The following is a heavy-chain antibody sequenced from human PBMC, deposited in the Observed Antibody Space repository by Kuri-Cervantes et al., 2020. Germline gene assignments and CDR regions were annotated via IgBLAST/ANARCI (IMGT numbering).Heavy chain of an antibody. J-gene: IGHJ6*02. D-gene: IGHD6-19*01. CDR1: GYTFTGYY. V-gene: IGHV1-2*02. CDR2: INPNSGGT. Sequence: ASVKVSCKASGYTFTGYYMHWVRQAPGQGLEWMGWINPNSGGTNYAQKFQGRVTMTRDTSISTAYMELSRLRSDDTAVYYCARWGDDSSEESSWRFRNPGDYYYYDGMDVWGQGTTVTVSS. CDR3: ARWGDDSSEESSWRFRNPGDYYYYDGMDV.